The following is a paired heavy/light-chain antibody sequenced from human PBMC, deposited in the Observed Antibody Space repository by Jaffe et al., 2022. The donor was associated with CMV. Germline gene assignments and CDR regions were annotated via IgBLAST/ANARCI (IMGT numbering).Heavy chain of an antibody. CDR2: IWYDGSNK. CDR1: GFTFSSYG. CDR3: ARDPDVSYVWGSYRYIYFDY. J-gene: IGHJ4*02. D-gene: IGHD3-16*02. Sequence: QVQLVESGGGVVQPGRSLRLSCAASGFTFSSYGMHWVRQAPGKGLEWVAVIWYDGSNKYYADSVKGRFTISRDNSKNTLYLQMNSLRAEDTAVYYCARDPDVSYVWGSYRYIYFDYWGQGTLVTVSS. V-gene: IGHV3-33*08.
Light chain of an antibody. Sequence: AIRMTQSPSSFSASTGDRVTITCRASQGISSYLAWYQQKPGKAPKLLIYAASTLQSGVPSRFSGSGSGTDFTLTISCLQSEDFATYYCQQYYSYSITFGQGTRLEIK. CDR2: AAS. J-gene: IGKJ5*01. CDR3: QQYYSYSIT. CDR1: QGISSY. V-gene: IGKV1-8*01.